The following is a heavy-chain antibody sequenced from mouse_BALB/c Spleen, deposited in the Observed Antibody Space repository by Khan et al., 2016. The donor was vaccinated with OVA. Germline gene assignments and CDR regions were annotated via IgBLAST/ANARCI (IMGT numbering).Heavy chain of an antibody. V-gene: IGHV10-1*02. CDR2: IRSKSNNYAT. CDR1: GFTFNTYA. J-gene: IGHJ1*01. Sequence: EVQLVESGGGLVQPKGSLKLSCAASGFTFNTYAMNWVRQAPGKGLEWVARIRSKSNNYATYYADSVKDRITISRDDSQSMLYLQMNNLKTEDTAMYYCVAGNWYSDVWGAGSTVTVSS. D-gene: IGHD1-1*01. CDR3: VAGNWYSDV.